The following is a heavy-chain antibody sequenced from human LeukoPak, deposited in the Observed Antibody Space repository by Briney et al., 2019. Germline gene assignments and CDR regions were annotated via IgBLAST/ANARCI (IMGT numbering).Heavy chain of an antibody. V-gene: IGHV3-21*01. Sequence: GGSLRLSCEASGFTFSSFSMNWVRQSPEKGLEWVSSITAGSSHIFYGDPMKGRFTISRDNARNSLYLQMNSLRADDSAVYYCARDPNSKIGAFDLWGQGTMVTVSS. CDR1: GFTFSSFS. D-gene: IGHD2/OR15-2a*01. CDR2: ITAGSSHI. J-gene: IGHJ3*01. CDR3: ARDPNSKIGAFDL.